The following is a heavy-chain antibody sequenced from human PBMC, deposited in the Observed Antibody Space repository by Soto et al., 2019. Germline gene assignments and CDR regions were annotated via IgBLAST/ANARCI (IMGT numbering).Heavy chain of an antibody. CDR3: ARDYDTSRGDWAYYGIDV. V-gene: IGHV3-66*01. CDR1: GLTVSTNY. D-gene: IGHD3-9*01. Sequence: GGSLRLSCAASGLTVSTNYMSWVRQAPGRGLEWVSIIYYGGTTYYADSVKGRFTISRDDSKNTLYLQMHSLRAEDTAVYYCARDYDTSRGDWAYYGIDVWGQGTTVTVSS. CDR2: IYYGGTT. J-gene: IGHJ6*02.